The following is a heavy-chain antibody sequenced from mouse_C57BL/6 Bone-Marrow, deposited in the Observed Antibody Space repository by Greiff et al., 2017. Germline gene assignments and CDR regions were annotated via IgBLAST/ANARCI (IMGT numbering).Heavy chain of an antibody. CDR2: ISSGSSTI. CDR3: ARDYDYDDGAWFAY. V-gene: IGHV5-17*01. D-gene: IGHD2-4*01. J-gene: IGHJ3*01. Sequence: EVMLVESGRGLVKPGGSLKLSCAASGFTFSDYGMHWVRQAPEKGLEWVAYISSGSSTIYYADTGKGRFTISRDNAKNTLFLQMTSLRSEDTAMYYCARDYDYDDGAWFAYWGQGTLVTVSA. CDR1: GFTFSDYG.